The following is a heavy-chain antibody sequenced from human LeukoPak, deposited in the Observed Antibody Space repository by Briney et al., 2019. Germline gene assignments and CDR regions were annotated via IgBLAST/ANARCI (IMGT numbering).Heavy chain of an antibody. CDR2: IRYDGSNK. J-gene: IGHJ4*02. D-gene: IGHD2-15*01. CDR1: GFTFRSYG. V-gene: IGHV3-30*02. Sequence: GGSLRLSCAASGFTFRSYGMHWVRQAPGKGLEWVAFIRYDGSNKYYADSVKGRFTISRDNSKNTLYLQMNSLRAEDTAVYYCAKDRGPYCSGGSCYSGQFDYWGQGTLVTVSS. CDR3: AKDRGPYCSGGSCYSGQFDY.